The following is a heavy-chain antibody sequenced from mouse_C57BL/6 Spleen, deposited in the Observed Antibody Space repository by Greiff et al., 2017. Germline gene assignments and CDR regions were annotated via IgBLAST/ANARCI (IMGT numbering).Heavy chain of an antibody. CDR2: IDPSDSET. J-gene: IGHJ1*03. CDR1: GYTFTSYW. D-gene: IGHD1-1*01. CDR3: ARRVYYGSSPHWYFDV. V-gene: IGHV1-52*01. Sequence: VQLQQPGAELVRPGSSVKLSCKASGYTFTSYWMHWVKQRPIQGLAWIGNIDPSDSETKYHQKFKDKATLTVDKSSSTAYMQLSSLTSEDSAVYYCARRVYYGSSPHWYFDVWGTGTTVTVSS.